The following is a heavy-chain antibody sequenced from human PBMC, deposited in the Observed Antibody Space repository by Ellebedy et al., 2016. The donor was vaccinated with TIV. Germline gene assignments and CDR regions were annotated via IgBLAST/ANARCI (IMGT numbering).Heavy chain of an antibody. Sequence: MPSETLSLTCTVSGGSISSSGYYWGWIRQPPGKGLEWIGSMYYSGSTYYNPSLKNRVTISVDTSKNQFSLKLNSVTAADTAVYYCVRETRGYSYEDYWGQGTLVTVSS. CDR1: GGSISSSGYY. V-gene: IGHV4-39*07. CDR3: VRETRGYSYEDY. D-gene: IGHD5-18*01. CDR2: MYYSGST. J-gene: IGHJ4*02.